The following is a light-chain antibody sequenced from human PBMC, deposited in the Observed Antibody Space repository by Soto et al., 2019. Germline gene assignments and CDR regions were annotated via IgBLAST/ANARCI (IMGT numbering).Light chain of an antibody. V-gene: IGKV3-20*01. CDR3: QQYGNSPWT. J-gene: IGKJ1*01. Sequence: VWTQSPGTLSLSLGDRATLSCRASQTVYHAYVAWYQQRPGQAPSLLIYGASTRAADVPERFSGSGSGTDFTLTISRLEPEDSAVYYCQQYGNSPWTFGQGTKVEIK. CDR2: GAS. CDR1: QTVYHAY.